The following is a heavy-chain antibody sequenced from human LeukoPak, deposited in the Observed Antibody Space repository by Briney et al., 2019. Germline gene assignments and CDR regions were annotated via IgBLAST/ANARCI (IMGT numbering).Heavy chain of an antibody. Sequence: ASVKVSCKASGYTFTSYYMHWVRQAPGQGLEWMGIINPSGGSTSYAQKFQGRVTMTRDTSTSTVYMELSSLRSEDTAVYYRARTANYDILTGPKDYYYYYGMDVWGQGTTVTVSS. V-gene: IGHV1-46*01. CDR3: ARTANYDILTGPKDYYYYYGMDV. J-gene: IGHJ6*02. D-gene: IGHD3-9*01. CDR1: GYTFTSYY. CDR2: INPSGGST.